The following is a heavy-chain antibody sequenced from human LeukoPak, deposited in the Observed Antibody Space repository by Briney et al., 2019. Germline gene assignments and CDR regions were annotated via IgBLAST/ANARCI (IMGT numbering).Heavy chain of an antibody. Sequence: GASVKVSCKASGYTFTGYYMHWVRQAPGQGLEWMGWISAYNGNTNYAQKFQGRVTITADKSTSTAYMELSSLRSEDTAVYYCARTLDYGSGSYYGKEDYFDYWGQGTLVTVSS. CDR3: ARTLDYGSGSYYGKEDYFDY. CDR2: ISAYNGNT. D-gene: IGHD3-10*01. J-gene: IGHJ4*02. V-gene: IGHV1-18*04. CDR1: GYTFTGYY.